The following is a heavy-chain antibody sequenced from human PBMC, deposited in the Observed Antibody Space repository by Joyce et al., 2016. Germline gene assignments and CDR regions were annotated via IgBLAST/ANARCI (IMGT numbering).Heavy chain of an antibody. Sequence: QVQLQEWGAGLLKPSETLSLTCAVYGGSLSGYYWSWIRQAPGMGPEWIGEVNDRGRTNYNPSLKSRATTSMDTSKNQFSLRLTTVTAADTAVYFCARARRGIILARGEMGEYLQHWGRGTVVIVSS. V-gene: IGHV4-34*01. CDR2: VNDRGRT. CDR3: ARARRGIILARGEMGEYLQH. CDR1: GGSLSGYY. J-gene: IGHJ1*01. D-gene: IGHD3-10*01.